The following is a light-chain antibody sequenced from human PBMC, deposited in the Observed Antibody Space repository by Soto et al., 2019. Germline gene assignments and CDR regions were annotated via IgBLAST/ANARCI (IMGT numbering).Light chain of an antibody. V-gene: IGKV3-20*01. CDR3: QQYGGSPLYT. CDR1: QSVSSSD. J-gene: IGKJ2*01. CDR2: GAS. Sequence: EIVLTQSPGPMSLSPGDRATLSCRASQSVSSSDLAWYQQKPGQAPRLLIYGASTRATGIPDRFSGSGSGTDFTLTISRLEPEDFAVYYCQQYGGSPLYTFGQGTKVDIK.